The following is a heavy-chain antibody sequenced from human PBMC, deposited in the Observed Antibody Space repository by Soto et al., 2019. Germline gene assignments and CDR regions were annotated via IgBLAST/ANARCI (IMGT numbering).Heavy chain of an antibody. CDR3: ARSFFVLVAAAPDY. V-gene: IGHV1-3*01. Sequence: ASVKVSCKASGYVFSSYVMHWVRQAPGQRLEWMGWINAGNGNTKYSQKFQGRVTFTRDTSASTAYMGVSSLGPEDTALYYCARSFFVLVAAAPDYWGQGTQVTVSS. J-gene: IGHJ4*02. CDR2: INAGNGNT. CDR1: GYVFSSYV. D-gene: IGHD2-2*01.